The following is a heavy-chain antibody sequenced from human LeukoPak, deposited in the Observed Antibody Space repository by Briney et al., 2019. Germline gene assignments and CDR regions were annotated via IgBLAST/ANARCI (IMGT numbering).Heavy chain of an antibody. CDR2: ISSSSSTI. CDR1: GFTFSSYS. Sequence: PGGSLRLSCAASGFTFSSYSMNWVRQAPGKGLEWVSSISSSSSTIYYADSVKGRFTISRDNAKNSLYLQMNSLRAEDTAVYYCARDPAGYCSGGSCYKEWGQGTLVTVSS. V-gene: IGHV3-48*01. J-gene: IGHJ4*02. CDR3: ARDPAGYCSGGSCYKE. D-gene: IGHD2-15*01.